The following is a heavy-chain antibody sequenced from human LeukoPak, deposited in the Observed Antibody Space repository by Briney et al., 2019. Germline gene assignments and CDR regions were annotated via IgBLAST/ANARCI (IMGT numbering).Heavy chain of an antibody. J-gene: IGHJ2*01. D-gene: IGHD3/OR15-3a*01. CDR1: GFTFSSYW. CDR2: INSDGSST. Sequence: GGSLRLSCAASGFTFSSYWMHWVRQAPGKGLVWVSRINSDGSSTSYADAVKGRFTISRDNAKNTAYLQMNSLRAEDTAVYYCAKTPRDYTDFNWYFDLWGRGTLVSVSS. CDR3: AKTPRDYTDFNWYFDL. V-gene: IGHV3-74*01.